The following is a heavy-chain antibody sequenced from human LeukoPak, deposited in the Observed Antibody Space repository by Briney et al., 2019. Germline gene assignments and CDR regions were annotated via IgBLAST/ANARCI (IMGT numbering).Heavy chain of an antibody. V-gene: IGHV3-30*04. CDR3: ARGTYGTAHYFED. CDR2: ISFDGTYK. CDR1: GFNFTNYA. D-gene: IGHD1-1*01. Sequence: GGSLRLSCAASGFNFTNYAIHWVRQAPGKGLEWVAVISFDGTYKYYADSVKGRFTISRDNSKITLYLQMNSLRAEDTAEYYCARGTYGTAHYFEDWGQGTLVTVSS. J-gene: IGHJ4*02.